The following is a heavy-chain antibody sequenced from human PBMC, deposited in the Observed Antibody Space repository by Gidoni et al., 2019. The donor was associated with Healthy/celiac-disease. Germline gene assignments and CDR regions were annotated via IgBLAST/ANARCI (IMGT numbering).Heavy chain of an antibody. CDR2: ISYDGSNK. J-gene: IGHJ3*02. D-gene: IGHD3-16*02. CDR3: AKGSLGSTRLIVKQGSADAFDI. CDR1: GFTFSSYG. V-gene: IGHV3-30*18. Sequence: QVQLVESGGGVVQPGRSLRLSCAASGFTFSSYGMHWVRQAPGKGLEWVAVISYDGSNKYYADSVKGRFTISRDNSKNTLYLQMNSLRAEDTAVYYCAKGSLGSTRLIVKQGSADAFDIWGQGTMVTVSS.